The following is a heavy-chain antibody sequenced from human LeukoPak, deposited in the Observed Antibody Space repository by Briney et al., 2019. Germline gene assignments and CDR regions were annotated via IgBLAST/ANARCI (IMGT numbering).Heavy chain of an antibody. J-gene: IGHJ1*01. Sequence: SETLSLTCAVYGGSFSGYYWSWIRQPPGKGLEWIGEINHSGSTNYNPSLKSRVTISVDTSKNQFSLKLSSVTAADTAVYYCARRFRYCSSTSCYGEYFQHWGQGTLVTVSS. V-gene: IGHV4-34*01. CDR3: ARRFRYCSSTSCYGEYFQH. CDR1: GGSFSGYY. D-gene: IGHD2-2*01. CDR2: INHSGST.